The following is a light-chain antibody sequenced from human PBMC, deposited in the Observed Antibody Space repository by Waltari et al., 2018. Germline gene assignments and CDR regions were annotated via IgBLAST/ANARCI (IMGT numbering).Light chain of an antibody. J-gene: IGLJ3*02. CDR3: SSYAGSGNVV. Sequence: QSALTQPPSASGSPGPSVPISCTGTSSDIGTYHFVSWYQQGPGKAPKLIIYEVTKRPSGVPDRFSGSKSGNTASLTVSGLQADDEADYYCSSYAGSGNVVFGGGTKLTVL. V-gene: IGLV2-8*01. CDR2: EVT. CDR1: SSDIGTYHF.